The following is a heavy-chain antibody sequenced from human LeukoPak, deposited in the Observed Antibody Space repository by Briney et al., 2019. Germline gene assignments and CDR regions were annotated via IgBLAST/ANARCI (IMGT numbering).Heavy chain of an antibody. CDR3: AKDSWSYNGIYDPFDV. D-gene: IGHD2-8*01. CDR2: IGGVDET. J-gene: IGHJ3*01. V-gene: IGHV3-23*01. CDR1: GFTFSNFA. Sequence: PGGSLRLSCAASGFTFSNFAMNWVRQAPGKGLEWVSSIGGVDETYYTDSVKGRFTISRDNSKNTLCLQMNSLRPEDTAIYYCAKDSWSYNGIYDPFDVWGRGTMVTISS.